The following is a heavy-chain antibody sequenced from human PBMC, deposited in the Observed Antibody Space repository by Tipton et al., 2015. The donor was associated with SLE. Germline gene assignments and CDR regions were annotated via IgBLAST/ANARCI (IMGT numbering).Heavy chain of an antibody. Sequence: LSLTCTVSGGSISSYYWSWIRQPPGKGLEWIGYIYYSGSTNYNPSLKSRVTISVDTSKNQFSLKLSSVTAADTAVYYCAAQPVAGLWYFDLWGRVTLVTVSS. D-gene: IGHD1-14*01. CDR2: IYYSGST. CDR1: GGSISSYY. V-gene: IGHV4-59*01. CDR3: AAQPVAGLWYFDL. J-gene: IGHJ2*01.